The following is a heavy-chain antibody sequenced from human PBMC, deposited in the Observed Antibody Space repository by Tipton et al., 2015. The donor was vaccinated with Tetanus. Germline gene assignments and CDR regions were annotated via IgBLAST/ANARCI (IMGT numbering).Heavy chain of an antibody. V-gene: IGHV3-21*01. CDR3: ARVHTPGLLGRYPLDY. CDR2: ISGSSNYI. Sequence: GSLRLSCAASGFTFSDYSMNWVRQAPGKGLGWVSSISGSSNYINYADSVKGRFTISRANAKNSLYLQMNSLRADDTGVYFCARVHTPGLLGRYPLDYWGQGTLVTVSS. CDR1: GFTFSDYS. J-gene: IGHJ4*02. D-gene: IGHD2-21*02.